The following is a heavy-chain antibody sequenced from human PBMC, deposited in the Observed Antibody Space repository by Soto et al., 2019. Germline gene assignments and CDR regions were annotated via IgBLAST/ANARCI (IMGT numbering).Heavy chain of an antibody. J-gene: IGHJ4*02. CDR2: ISYDGSNK. D-gene: IGHD1-26*01. CDR3: AKALFVSWELRGGFDY. Sequence: QVQLVESGGGVVQPGRSLRLSCAASGFTFSSYAMHWVRQAPGKGLEWVAVISYDGSNKYYAGSVKGRFTISRDNSKNTLYLQMNSLRAEDTAVYYCAKALFVSWELRGGFDYWGQGTLVTVSS. CDR1: GFTFSSYA. V-gene: IGHV3-30-3*01.